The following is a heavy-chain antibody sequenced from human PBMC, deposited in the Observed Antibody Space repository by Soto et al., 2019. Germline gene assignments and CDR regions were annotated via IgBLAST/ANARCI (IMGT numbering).Heavy chain of an antibody. CDR3: AAGEASSRNLAPYYLDF. CDR1: GGSMRNYF. D-gene: IGHD6-13*01. CDR2: IHYSGTT. J-gene: IGHJ4*02. Sequence: SETLSLTCTVSGGSMRNYFWTWIRQPPGEGLEWIGYIHYSGTTSFFPSYNPSLRSRVTISEDTSKNQFSLKLLSVTTADTAVYFCAAGEASSRNLAPYYLDFWGQGTLVTVSS. V-gene: IGHV4-59*01.